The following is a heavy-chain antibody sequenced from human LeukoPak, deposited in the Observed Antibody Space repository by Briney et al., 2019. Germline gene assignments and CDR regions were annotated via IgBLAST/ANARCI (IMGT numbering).Heavy chain of an antibody. D-gene: IGHD5-12*01. Sequence: ASVKVSCKASGYTFTNHYMHWVRQAPGQGLEWMGMINPSGGSTRYAQKFQGRVTMTRDMSTSTVYMELSSLRSEDTAVYYCASGSRLRFPFDYWGQGTLVTVSS. CDR1: GYTFTNHY. J-gene: IGHJ4*02. CDR3: ASGSRLRFPFDY. CDR2: INPSGGST. V-gene: IGHV1-46*01.